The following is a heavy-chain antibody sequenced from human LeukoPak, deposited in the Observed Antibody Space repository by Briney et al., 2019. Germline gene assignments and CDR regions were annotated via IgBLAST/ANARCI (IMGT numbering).Heavy chain of an antibody. CDR3: ARFRVTPYWYFDL. D-gene: IGHD4-23*01. V-gene: IGHV4-34*01. J-gene: IGHJ2*01. Sequence: SETLSLTCAVYGGSFSGYYWSWIRQPPGKGLEWIGEINHSGSTNYNPSLKSRVTISVDTSKNQFSLKLSSVTAADTAVYYCARFRVTPYWYFDLWGRGTLVTVSS. CDR1: GGSFSGYY. CDR2: INHSGST.